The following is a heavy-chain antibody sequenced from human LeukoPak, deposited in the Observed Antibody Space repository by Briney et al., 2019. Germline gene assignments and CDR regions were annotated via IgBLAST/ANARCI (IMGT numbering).Heavy chain of an antibody. CDR3: ARDSRDIVVVPAAGGLDDAFDI. V-gene: IGHV1-18*01. D-gene: IGHD2-2*01. Sequence: ASVKVSCKASGYTFTNYGISWVRQAPGQGLEWMGWISAYNGNTNYAQKLQGRVTMTTDTSTSTAYMELRSLRSDDTAVYYCARDSRDIVVVPAAGGLDDAFDIWGQGTMVTVSS. CDR1: GYTFTNYG. CDR2: ISAYNGNT. J-gene: IGHJ3*02.